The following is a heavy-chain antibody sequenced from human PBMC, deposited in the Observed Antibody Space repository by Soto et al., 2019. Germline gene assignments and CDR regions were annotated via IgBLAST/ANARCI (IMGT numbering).Heavy chain of an antibody. J-gene: IGHJ4*02. D-gene: IGHD6-19*01. CDR2: ILYSGST. V-gene: IGHV4-39*01. CDR1: GGSITRNNHY. Sequence: QLQLQESGPGLVKPSETLSLTCIVSGGSITRNNHYWGWIRQSPGKGLEWIGSILYSGSTNYNPSLKSRVTLSVETSKNQFSLKMSSVTAXDTXLXYCXXLXXSGWYQGXYFDYWGQGTLVTVSS. CDR3: XXLXXSGWYQGXYFDY.